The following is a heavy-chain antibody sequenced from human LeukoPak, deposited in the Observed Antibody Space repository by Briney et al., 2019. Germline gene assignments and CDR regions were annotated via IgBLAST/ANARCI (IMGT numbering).Heavy chain of an antibody. CDR2: ISSSSSYI. D-gene: IGHD2-2*01. Sequence: PGGSLRLSCAASGFTFSSYSMNWVRQAPGKGLEWVSSISSSSSYIYYADSVKGRFTISRDNSKNTLYLQMNSLRAEDTAVYYCAREGGPVVPAADYWGQGTLVTVSS. V-gene: IGHV3-21*01. CDR1: GFTFSSYS. CDR3: AREGGPVVPAADY. J-gene: IGHJ4*02.